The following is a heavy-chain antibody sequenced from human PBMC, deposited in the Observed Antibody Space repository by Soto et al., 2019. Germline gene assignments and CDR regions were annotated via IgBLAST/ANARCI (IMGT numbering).Heavy chain of an antibody. V-gene: IGHV3-21*04. CDR1: GFTFSSYG. CDR2: ISSSSSYT. CDR3: AKDLRFLEWLYDY. Sequence: GGSLRLSCAASGFTFSSYGMNWVRQAPGKGLEWVSSISSSSSYTYYADSVKGRFTISRDDSKNTLYLQMNSLRAEDTAVYYCAKDLRFLEWLYDYWGQGTLVTVSS. D-gene: IGHD3-3*01. J-gene: IGHJ4*02.